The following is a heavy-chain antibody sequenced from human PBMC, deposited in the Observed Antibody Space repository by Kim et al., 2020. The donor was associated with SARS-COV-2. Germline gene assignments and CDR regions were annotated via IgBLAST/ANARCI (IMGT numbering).Heavy chain of an antibody. D-gene: IGHD3-10*01. CDR3: ASLSGSYRLDAFDI. CDR2: IYYSGST. Sequence: SETLSLTCTVSGGSISSSSYYWGWIRQPPGKGLEWIGSIYYSGSTYYNPSLKSRVTISVDTSKNQFSLKLSSVTAADTAVYYCASLSGSYRLDAFDIWGQGTMVTGSS. V-gene: IGHV4-39*01. J-gene: IGHJ3*02. CDR1: GGSISSSSYY.